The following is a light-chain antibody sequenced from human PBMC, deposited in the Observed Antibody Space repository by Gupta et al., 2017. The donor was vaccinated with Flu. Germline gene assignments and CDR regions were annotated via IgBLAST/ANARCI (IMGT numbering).Light chain of an antibody. Sequence: DIVMTQSPDSLAVSLGERATLNCKSSQSVLYSSNNKNYLAWYQQKPGQPPKLLIYWASTRESGVPDRFSGSWSGTDFTLTISSLQAEDVAVYYCQQYYSTPWTFGQGTKVEIK. J-gene: IGKJ1*01. V-gene: IGKV4-1*01. CDR2: WAS. CDR1: QSVLYSSNNKNY. CDR3: QQYYSTPWT.